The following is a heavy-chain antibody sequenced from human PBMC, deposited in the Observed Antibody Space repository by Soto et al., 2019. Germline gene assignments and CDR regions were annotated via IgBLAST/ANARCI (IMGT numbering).Heavy chain of an antibody. Sequence: EVQLVESGGGLVKPGGSLRLSCAASGFTFSSYSMNWVRQAPGKGLEWVSSISSSSSYIYYADSVKGRFTISRDNAKHSLYLQMNCLGAEDTAVYYCARDLRFSGGSCPDYWGQGTLVTVSS. D-gene: IGHD2-15*01. CDR3: ARDLRFSGGSCPDY. CDR1: GFTFSSYS. J-gene: IGHJ4*02. V-gene: IGHV3-21*01. CDR2: ISSSSSYI.